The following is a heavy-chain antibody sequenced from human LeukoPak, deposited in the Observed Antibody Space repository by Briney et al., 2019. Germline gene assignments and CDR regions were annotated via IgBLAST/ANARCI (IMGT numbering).Heavy chain of an antibody. D-gene: IGHD6-13*01. J-gene: IGHJ4*02. CDR2: ISGRGGST. V-gene: IGHV3-23*01. Sequence: GGSLRLSCAASGFTFSSYAMSWVRQAPGKGLEGVSAISGRGGSTSYADSEKGRFTISRDNSKNTLYLQMNSLRAEDTAVYYCAKSHSSSSNYWGQGTLVTVSS. CDR3: AKSHSSSSNY. CDR1: GFTFSSYA.